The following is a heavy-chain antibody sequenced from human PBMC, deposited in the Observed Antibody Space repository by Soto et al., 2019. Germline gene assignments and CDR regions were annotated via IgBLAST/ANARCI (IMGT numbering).Heavy chain of an antibody. Sequence: RGSLRHSCAGSGFTLSPYAMLWVRQAPGKGLEWVAVISYDGSNKYYADSVKGRFTISRDNSKNTLYLQMNSLRAEDTAVYYCAREIIGYCSSTSCSRGWFDPWGQGTLVTVSS. J-gene: IGHJ5*02. CDR2: ISYDGSNK. V-gene: IGHV3-30-3*01. CDR1: GFTLSPYA. CDR3: AREIIGYCSSTSCSRGWFDP. D-gene: IGHD2-2*01.